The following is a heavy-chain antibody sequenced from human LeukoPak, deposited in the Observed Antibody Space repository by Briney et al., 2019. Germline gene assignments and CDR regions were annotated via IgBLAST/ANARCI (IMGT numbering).Heavy chain of an antibody. CDR2: INPNSGAT. CDR1: GYTFTDYY. CDR3: SRGTRYPARFGEP. V-gene: IGHV1-2*02. D-gene: IGHD3-10*01. J-gene: IGHJ5*02. Sequence: ASVKVSCKASGYTFTDYYIHWVRQAPGQGLEWMGWINPNSGATNYARKFQGRVTMTSDTSINTAYMELSSLRFDDTAVYYCSRGTRYPARFGEPGGQGTLVSVSS.